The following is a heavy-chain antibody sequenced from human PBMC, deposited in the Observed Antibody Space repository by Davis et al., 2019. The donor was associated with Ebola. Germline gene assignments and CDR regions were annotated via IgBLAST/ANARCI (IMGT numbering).Heavy chain of an antibody. CDR3: ARGQTYGSMVYGLDV. J-gene: IGHJ6*02. CDR1: GGSIRSSRDY. CDR2: IYHSGST. D-gene: IGHD3-10*01. V-gene: IGHV4-39*01. Sequence: ESLKISCSVSGGSIRSSRDYWGWIRQPPGKGLEWIANIYHSGSTYYNASLKSRITISVDTSKNQFSLRLTSVTAADTGVYYCARGQTYGSMVYGLDVWGRGTTVTVSS.